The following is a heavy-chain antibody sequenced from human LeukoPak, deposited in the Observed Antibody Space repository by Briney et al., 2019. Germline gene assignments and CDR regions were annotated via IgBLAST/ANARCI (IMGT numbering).Heavy chain of an antibody. CDR3: AKTTQWLPYYFDY. J-gene: IGHJ4*02. CDR2: ISYDGSNK. D-gene: IGHD6-19*01. V-gene: IGHV3-30-3*02. Sequence: GGSLRLSCAASGFTFSSYAMHWVRQAPGKGLEWVAVISYDGSNKYYADSVKGRFTISRDNSKNTLYLQMNSLRAEDTAVYYCAKTTQWLPYYFDYWGQGTLVTVSS. CDR1: GFTFSSYA.